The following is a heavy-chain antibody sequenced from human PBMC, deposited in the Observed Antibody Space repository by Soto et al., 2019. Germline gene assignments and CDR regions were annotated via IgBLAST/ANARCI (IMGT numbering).Heavy chain of an antibody. CDR3: ARGGMVIIPTATAFDH. D-gene: IGHD2-2*01. Sequence: SETLSLTCTVSGGSISTYYWSWIRQPAGKGLEWIGRIYASGSTNYNPSLKSRVTMSVATSKNQFSLKLSSVTAADTAVYYCARGGMVIIPTATAFDHWGQGTLVTVSS. V-gene: IGHV4-4*07. CDR1: GGSISTYY. J-gene: IGHJ4*02. CDR2: IYASGST.